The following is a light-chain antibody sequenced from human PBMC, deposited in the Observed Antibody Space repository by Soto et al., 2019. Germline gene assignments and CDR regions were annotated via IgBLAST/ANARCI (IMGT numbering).Light chain of an antibody. V-gene: IGKV3-15*01. J-gene: IGKJ3*01. CDR3: QQYNNWPPFT. Sequence: EVVKTQYPATLSVSPGERVTLSCRASQSVSSSLAWYQQKPGQAPRLLIYGASTKATGIPARFSGSGSGTEFTLTISSLQSEDFAVYYCQQYNNWPPFTFGPGTKVDIK. CDR1: QSVSSS. CDR2: GAS.